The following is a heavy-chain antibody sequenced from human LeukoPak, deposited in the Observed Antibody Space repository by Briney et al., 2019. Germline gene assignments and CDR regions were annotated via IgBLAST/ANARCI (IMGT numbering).Heavy chain of an antibody. CDR2: ISSSSSYI. J-gene: IGHJ5*02. CDR1: GFTFSSYS. CDR3: AREGQYGGFDP. D-gene: IGHD2-2*01. Sequence: GGSLRLSCAASGFTFSSYSMNWVRQAPGKGLEWVSSISSSSSYIYYADSVKGRFTIPRDNAKNSLYLQMNSLRAEDTAVYYCAREGQYGGFDPWGQGTLVTVSS. V-gene: IGHV3-21*01.